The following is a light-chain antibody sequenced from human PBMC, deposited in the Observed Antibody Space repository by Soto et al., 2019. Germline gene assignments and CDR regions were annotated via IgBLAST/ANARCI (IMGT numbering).Light chain of an antibody. V-gene: IGKV1-5*01. CDR2: DAS. CDR3: QQYSSYPYT. CDR1: QTVLNW. Sequence: DIQMTQSPSTLSASVGDRVTISCRASQTVLNWLAWYQQKPGRAPKLLVYDASSLQSGVPSRFSGSGSWTEFTLTITNLQPDDFATYYCQQYSSYPYTFGRGTKV. J-gene: IGKJ2*01.